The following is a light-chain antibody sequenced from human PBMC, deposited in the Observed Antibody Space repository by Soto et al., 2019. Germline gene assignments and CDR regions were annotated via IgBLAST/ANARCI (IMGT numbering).Light chain of an antibody. CDR2: EVS. Sequence: QSALTQPASVSGSPGQSITISCTGTSSDVGGYKYVSWYQQHPGKAPKLIIYEVSNRPSGVSNRFSGSKSGNTASLTISGLQAEDEADYYCSSYTSSSTLLYVFGTGTKLTVL. V-gene: IGLV2-14*01. J-gene: IGLJ1*01. CDR3: SSYTSSSTLLYV. CDR1: SSDVGGYKY.